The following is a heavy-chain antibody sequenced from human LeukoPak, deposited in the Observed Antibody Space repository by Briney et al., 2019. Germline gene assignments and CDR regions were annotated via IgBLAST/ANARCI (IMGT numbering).Heavy chain of an antibody. CDR3: AREGSIVPHQDLDS. V-gene: IGHV3-21*01. Sequence: GGSLRLSCTASGFTFRTYSMNWVRQAPGKGLEWVSSINSRGSDEYYADSVKGRFTISRDNAKNSLYLQMNSLSAEDTAVYYCAREGSIVPHQDLDSWGQGTLVTVSS. CDR1: GFTFRTYS. D-gene: IGHD2-8*01. CDR2: INSRGSDE. J-gene: IGHJ4*02.